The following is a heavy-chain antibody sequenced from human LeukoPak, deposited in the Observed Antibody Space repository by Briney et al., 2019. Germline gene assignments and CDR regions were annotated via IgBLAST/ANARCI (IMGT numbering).Heavy chain of an antibody. Sequence: SXXXXXSSTIYXXASVKGRFTISRDNAKNSLYLQINSLRAEDTAVYYCARETPPRSALRATVTTNHREGMVDIWGQGTMVTVSS. J-gene: IGHJ3*02. CDR2: XXXXSSTI. D-gene: IGHD4-17*01. CDR3: ARETPPRSALRATVTTNHREGMVDI. V-gene: IGHV3-48*04.